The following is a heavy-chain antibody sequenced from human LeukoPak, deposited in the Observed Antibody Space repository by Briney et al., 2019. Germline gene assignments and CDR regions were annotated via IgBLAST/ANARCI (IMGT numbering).Heavy chain of an antibody. V-gene: IGHV3-30*03. CDR2: ISYDGSNK. J-gene: IGHJ4*02. Sequence: GRSLRPSCAASGFTFSSYGMHWVRQAPGKGLEWVAVISYDGSNKYYADSVKGRFTISRDNSKNTLYLQMNSLRAEDTAVYYCARLGSQGGVAALDYWGQGTLVTVSS. CDR3: ARLGSQGGVAALDY. D-gene: IGHD6-25*01. CDR1: GFTFSSYG.